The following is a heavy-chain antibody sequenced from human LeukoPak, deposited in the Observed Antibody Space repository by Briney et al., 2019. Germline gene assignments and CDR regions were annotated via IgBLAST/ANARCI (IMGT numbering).Heavy chain of an antibody. Sequence: PGGSLRLSCEASGFTIISYAMSWVRQAPGKGLEWVSAVSGTADNTYYAESVRGRFTISRDNSKNTLYLQMNSLRAEDAAVYFCAKATYYYDSYGYNGVFDYWGQGTLVTLSS. V-gene: IGHV3-23*01. CDR1: GFTIISYA. J-gene: IGHJ4*02. CDR2: VSGTADNT. CDR3: AKATYYYDSYGYNGVFDY. D-gene: IGHD3-22*01.